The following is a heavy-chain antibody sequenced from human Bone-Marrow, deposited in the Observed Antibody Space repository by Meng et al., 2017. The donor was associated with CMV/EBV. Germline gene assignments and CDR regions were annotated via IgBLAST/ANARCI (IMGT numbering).Heavy chain of an antibody. D-gene: IGHD3/OR15-3a*01. J-gene: IGHJ6*02. CDR3: ARDRRAFDFWTGDYKTYYYYGMDV. CDR2: INPNSGGT. V-gene: IGHV1-2*02. Sequence: ASVKVSCKASGYTLSGYYMHWVRQAPGQGLEWMGWINPNSGGTKYAQKFQGRVTMTRDTSISTAYMELSRLRSDDTAVYYCARDRRAFDFWTGDYKTYYYYGMDVWARGTTDTVSS. CDR1: GYTLSGYY.